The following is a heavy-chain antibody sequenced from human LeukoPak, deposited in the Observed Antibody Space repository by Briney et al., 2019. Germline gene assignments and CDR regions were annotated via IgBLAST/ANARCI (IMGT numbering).Heavy chain of an antibody. J-gene: IGHJ4*02. CDR3: ARDGGDGYNLVPIGY. CDR2: ISSSSSYI. CDR1: GFTFSRYN. D-gene: IGHD5-24*01. V-gene: IGHV3-21*01. Sequence: GGSLTLSCAASGFTFSRYNMNWVRQAPGKGLEWVSSISSSSSYIYYADSVKGRFTISRDNAKNSLYLQMNSLRAEDTAVYYCARDGGDGYNLVPIGYWGQGTLVTVSS.